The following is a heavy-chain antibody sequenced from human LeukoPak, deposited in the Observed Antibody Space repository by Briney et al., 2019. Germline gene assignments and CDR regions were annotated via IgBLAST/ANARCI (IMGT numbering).Heavy chain of an antibody. CDR2: ISYDGSNK. Sequence: GRSLRLPCAASGFTFSSYAMHWVRQAPGKGLEWVAVISYDGSNKYYADSVKGRFTISRDNSKNTLYLQMNSLRAEDTAVYYCATTYYYDSSGYFFDYWGQGTLVTVSS. CDR1: GFTFSSYA. D-gene: IGHD3-22*01. CDR3: ATTYYYDSSGYFFDY. J-gene: IGHJ4*02. V-gene: IGHV3-30-3*01.